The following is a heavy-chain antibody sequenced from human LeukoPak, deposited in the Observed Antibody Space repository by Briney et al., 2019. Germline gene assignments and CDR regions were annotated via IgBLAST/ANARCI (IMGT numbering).Heavy chain of an antibody. Sequence: TGGSLRLSCAASGFTFSSYAMSWVRQAPGKGLEWVSVIYSGGSTYYADSVKGRFTISRDNSKNTLYLQMNSLRAEDTAVYYCARARGYSYGYLDYWGQGTLVTVSS. D-gene: IGHD5-18*01. J-gene: IGHJ4*02. CDR2: IYSGGST. CDR1: GFTFSSYA. V-gene: IGHV3-53*01. CDR3: ARARGYSYGYLDY.